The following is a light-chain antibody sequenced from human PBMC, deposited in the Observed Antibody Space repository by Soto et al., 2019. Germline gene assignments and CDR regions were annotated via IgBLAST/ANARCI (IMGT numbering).Light chain of an antibody. CDR1: QSVLYSANDENY. V-gene: IGKV4-1*01. CDR3: QQYYTTPWA. Sequence: DIVMTQSPASLAVSLCESSTINCKSSQSVLYSANDENYLAWYQQKPGQPPKLLIYWASTRESGVPDRFSGSGSRTDFTLTISSLQAEDVAVYYCQQYYTTPWAFGQGTKVDI. J-gene: IGKJ1*01. CDR2: WAS.